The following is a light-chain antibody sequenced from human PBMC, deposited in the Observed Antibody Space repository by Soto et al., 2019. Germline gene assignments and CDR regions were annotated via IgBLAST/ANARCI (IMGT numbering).Light chain of an antibody. CDR3: QQYYSTPFT. CDR2: WAS. J-gene: IGKJ3*01. V-gene: IGKV4-1*01. CDR1: QSALYSSLNKNY. Sequence: DIVMTQSPDSLAVSLGERATINCKSSQSALYSSLNKNYLAWYQQKPGQPPKLLIYWASTRESGVPDRFSGSGSGTDFTLTISSLQAEDVAVYDCQQYYSTPFTFGPGTKVDIK.